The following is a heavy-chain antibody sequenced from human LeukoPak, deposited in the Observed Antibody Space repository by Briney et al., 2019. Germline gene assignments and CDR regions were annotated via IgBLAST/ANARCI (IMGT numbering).Heavy chain of an antibody. V-gene: IGHV1-2*06. D-gene: IGHD3-10*01. CDR2: INPNSGGT. CDR3: ARDRITMVRGVIIIGHNWFDP. J-gene: IGHJ5*02. Sequence: ASVKVSCKASGYTFTGYYMHWVRQAPGQGLEWMGRINPNSGGTNYAQTFQGRVTMTRDTSISTAYIELSRLRSDDTAVYYCARDRITMVRGVIIIGHNWFDPWGQGTLVTVSS. CDR1: GYTFTGYY.